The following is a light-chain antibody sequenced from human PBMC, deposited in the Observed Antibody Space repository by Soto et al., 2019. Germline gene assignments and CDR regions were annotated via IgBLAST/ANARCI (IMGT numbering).Light chain of an antibody. V-gene: IGLV1-44*01. CDR1: RSNIGNNA. CDR2: NNN. J-gene: IGLJ3*02. Sequence: QSVPTQTPSASGTPGQRVTISCSGSRSNIGNNAVSWYQQFPGTAPKLLIYNNNQRPSGVPDRFSGSKSGTSASLAISGLQSEDEADYYCATWDDSLNARGVFGGGTKVTVL. CDR3: ATWDDSLNARGV.